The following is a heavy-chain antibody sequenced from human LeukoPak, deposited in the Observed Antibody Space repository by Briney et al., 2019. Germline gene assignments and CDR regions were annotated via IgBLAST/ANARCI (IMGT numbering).Heavy chain of an antibody. CDR2: IYYSGST. CDR1: GGSISSYY. Sequence: SETLSLTCTVSGGSISSYYWSWIRQPPGKGLEWIGYIYYSGSTNYNPSLKSRVTISVDRPKNQFSLKLSSVTAADTAVYYCARVADTAMVFDYWGQGTLVTVSS. J-gene: IGHJ4*02. D-gene: IGHD5-18*01. CDR3: ARVADTAMVFDY. V-gene: IGHV4-59*12.